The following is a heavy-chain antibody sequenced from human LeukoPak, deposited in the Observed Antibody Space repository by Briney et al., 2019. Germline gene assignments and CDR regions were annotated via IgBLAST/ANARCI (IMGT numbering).Heavy chain of an antibody. CDR1: GYTFTGYY. Sequence: WASVKVSCKASGYTFTGYYMHWVRQAPGQGLEWMGWINPNSGGTNYAQKFQGRVTMTRDTSISTAYMELSRLRSDDTAVYYCAIGIVGATVGPFDYWGQGTLVTVSS. V-gene: IGHV1-2*02. CDR3: AIGIVGATVGPFDY. CDR2: INPNSGGT. D-gene: IGHD1-26*01. J-gene: IGHJ4*02.